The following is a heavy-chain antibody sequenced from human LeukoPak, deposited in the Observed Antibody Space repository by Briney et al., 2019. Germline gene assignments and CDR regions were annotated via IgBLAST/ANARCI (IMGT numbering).Heavy chain of an antibody. Sequence: KPSETLSLTCSVSGGSISLSYYYWGWIRQPPGKALEWIGSVYYSGTTSYNPSLKSRVTISVDMSKNHFSLRLSSVTAADTAAYYCARDTLIAAFDYWGQGTLVTVSS. V-gene: IGHV4-39*02. CDR1: GGSISLSYYY. CDR2: VYYSGTT. CDR3: ARDTLIAAFDY. J-gene: IGHJ4*02. D-gene: IGHD6-13*01.